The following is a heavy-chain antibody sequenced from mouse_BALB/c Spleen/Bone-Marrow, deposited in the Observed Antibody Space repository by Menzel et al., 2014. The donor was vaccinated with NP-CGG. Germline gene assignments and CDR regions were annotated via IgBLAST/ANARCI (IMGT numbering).Heavy chain of an antibody. CDR3: TRRGYGNWGYYAMDY. J-gene: IGHJ4*01. Sequence: VQLQQSGPDLVEPSQSLSLTCTVTGYSITSGYSWHWIRQFPGNKLEWMGYIHYSGSTNYNPSLKSRISITRDSSKNQFFLQLNSVTTEDTATYYCTRRGYGNWGYYAMDYWGQGTSVTVSS. CDR1: GYSITSGYS. CDR2: IHYSGST. D-gene: IGHD2-1*01. V-gene: IGHV3-1*02.